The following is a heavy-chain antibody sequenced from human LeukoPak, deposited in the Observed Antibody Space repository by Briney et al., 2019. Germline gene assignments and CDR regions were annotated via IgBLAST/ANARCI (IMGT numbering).Heavy chain of an antibody. CDR3: AREVVVAATPDSDAFDI. V-gene: IGHV3-30-3*01. Sequence: GRSLRLSCAASGFTFSSYAMHWVRQAPGKGLEWVAVISYDGSNKYYADSVKGRFTISRDNSKNTLYLQMNSLRAEDTAVYYCAREVVVAATPDSDAFDIWGQGTMATVSS. CDR2: ISYDGSNK. CDR1: GFTFSSYA. D-gene: IGHD2-15*01. J-gene: IGHJ3*02.